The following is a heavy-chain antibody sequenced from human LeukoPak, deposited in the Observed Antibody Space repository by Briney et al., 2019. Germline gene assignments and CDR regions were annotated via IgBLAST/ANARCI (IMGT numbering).Heavy chain of an antibody. CDR3: AKTMSSVWLFDY. CDR1: GFTFSSYA. CDR2: ISGSGGST. D-gene: IGHD6-19*01. Sequence: GGSLRLSCAAPGFTFSSYAMSWVRLAPGKGLEWVSAISGSGGSTYYADSVEGRFTISRDNSKNTLYLQMDSLRAEDTAVYYCAKTMSSVWLFDYWGQGTLVTVSS. J-gene: IGHJ4*02. V-gene: IGHV3-23*01.